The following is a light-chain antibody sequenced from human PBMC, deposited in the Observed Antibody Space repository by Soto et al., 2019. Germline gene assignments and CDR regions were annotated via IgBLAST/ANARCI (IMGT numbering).Light chain of an antibody. J-gene: IGKJ1*01. CDR1: QSISSW. CDR3: QQYNSQWT. CDR2: KAS. Sequence: DIQMTQYPSTLSASVGDRVTITCRASQSISSWLAWYQQKPGKAPKLLIYKASSLESVVPARCSGRGSGTAFTLTISSRQPDDLATNYCQQYNSQWTFGQGTKVEIK. V-gene: IGKV1-5*03.